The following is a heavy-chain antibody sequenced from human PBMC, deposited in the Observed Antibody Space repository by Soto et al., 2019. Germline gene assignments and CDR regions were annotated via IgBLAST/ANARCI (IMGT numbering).Heavy chain of an antibody. J-gene: IGHJ6*02. D-gene: IGHD3-10*01. CDR3: ARPGYYYGSGSYTYGMDV. CDR1: GYSFTSYW. Sequence: PGESLKISCKGSGYSFTSYWISWVRQMPGKGLEWVGRIDPSDSYTNYSPSFQGHVTISADKSISTAYLQWSSLKASDTAMYYCARPGYYYGSGSYTYGMDVWGQGTTVTVSS. CDR2: IDPSDSYT. V-gene: IGHV5-10-1*01.